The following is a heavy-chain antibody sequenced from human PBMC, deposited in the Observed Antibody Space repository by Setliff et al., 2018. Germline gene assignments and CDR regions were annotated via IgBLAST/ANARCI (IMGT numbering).Heavy chain of an antibody. J-gene: IGHJ6*03. Sequence: GGSLRLSCAASGFTFSNYWMSWVRQTPGKGLEWVAHIKQDGSEKYYVDSVKGRFIISRDNAKNSLYLQMNSPRDEDTAVYYCARERVGRYYYYHMDVWGKGTTVTVSS. CDR1: GFTFSNYW. D-gene: IGHD1-26*01. V-gene: IGHV3-7*03. CDR2: IKQDGSEK. CDR3: ARERVGRYYYYHMDV.